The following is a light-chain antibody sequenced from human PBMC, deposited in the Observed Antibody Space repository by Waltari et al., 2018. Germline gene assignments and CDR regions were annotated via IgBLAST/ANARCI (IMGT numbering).Light chain of an antibody. V-gene: IGKV3-15*01. CDR3: QQYNNWPPLT. CDR2: GAS. CDR1: QSVSSN. J-gene: IGKJ4*01. Sequence: EIVMTQSPATLSVSPGERATLSCRASQSVSSNSAGYQQKPGQAPRLLIYGASTRATGIPARFSGSGSGTECTLTISSLQSEEFAVYYCQQYNNWPPLTFGGGTKVEIK.